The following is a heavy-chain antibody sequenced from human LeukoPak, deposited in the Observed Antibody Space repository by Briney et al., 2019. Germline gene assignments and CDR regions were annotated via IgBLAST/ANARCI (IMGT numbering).Heavy chain of an antibody. J-gene: IGHJ4*02. CDR2: ISWNSGSI. CDR1: GFTFDDYA. CDR3: AKGDWYYFDY. Sequence: GRSLRLSCAASGFTFDDYAMHWVRQAPGKGLEWVSGISWNSGSIGYADSVKGRFTLSRDNAKNSLYLQMNSLRAEDTALYYCAKGDWYYFDYWGQGTLVTVSS. V-gene: IGHV3-9*01. D-gene: IGHD3/OR15-3a*01.